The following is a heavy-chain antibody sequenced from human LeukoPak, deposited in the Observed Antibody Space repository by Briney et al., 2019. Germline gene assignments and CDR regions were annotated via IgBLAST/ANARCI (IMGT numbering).Heavy chain of an antibody. CDR1: GFTFSNFG. CDR2: IWDDGTYK. V-gene: IGHV3-33*01. D-gene: IGHD3-22*01. J-gene: IGHJ4*02. Sequence: GGSLRLSCAASGFTFSNFGMHWVRQAPGKGLEWVAIIWDDGTYKYYAESVKGRFIISRDNSQKTVNLQMSSLRVEDTAVYYCARGHYSDSTTYLDYWGQGTLVTVSS. CDR3: ARGHYSDSTTYLDY.